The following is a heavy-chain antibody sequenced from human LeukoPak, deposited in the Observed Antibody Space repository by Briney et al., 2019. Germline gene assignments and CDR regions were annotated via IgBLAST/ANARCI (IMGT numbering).Heavy chain of an antibody. CDR1: GYTFTSYG. V-gene: IGHV1-18*01. D-gene: IGHD2-21*02. CDR3: ARRCGGDCYAFDN. CDR2: ISTYNGNT. Sequence: GASVKVSCKASGYTFTSYGISWVRQAPGQGLEWMGWISTYNGNTNYAQKLQGRVTMTTNTSTSTAYMEVRSLRSGDTAVYYCARRCGGDCYAFDNWGQGTLVTVSS. J-gene: IGHJ4*02.